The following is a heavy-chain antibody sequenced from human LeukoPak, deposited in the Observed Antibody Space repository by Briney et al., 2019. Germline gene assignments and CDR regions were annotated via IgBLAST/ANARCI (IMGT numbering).Heavy chain of an antibody. Sequence: GASVKVSCKASGYTFTSYYMHWVRQAPGQGLEWMGMVNPSGGSTNYAQKFQGRVTMTRDTSTSTLNMDLSSLRSEDTAVYYCARSSIWAMVDWGQGTLVSVSS. V-gene: IGHV1-46*01. CDR1: GYTFTSYY. CDR2: VNPSGGST. D-gene: IGHD5-18*01. J-gene: IGHJ4*02. CDR3: ARSSIWAMVD.